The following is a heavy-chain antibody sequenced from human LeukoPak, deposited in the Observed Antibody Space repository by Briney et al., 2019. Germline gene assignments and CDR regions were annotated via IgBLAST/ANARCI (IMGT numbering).Heavy chain of an antibody. CDR2: IDYSGST. Sequence: SETLSLTCAVYGGSFSGYYWSWIRQPPGKGLEWIGSIDYSGSTYYNPSLKSRVTMSVDTSKNQFSLKLNSVTAADTAVYYCARSARYPTYFFDYWGQGTLVTVSS. V-gene: IGHV4-34*01. CDR3: ARSARYPTYFFDY. J-gene: IGHJ4*02. CDR1: GGSFSGYY. D-gene: IGHD3-9*01.